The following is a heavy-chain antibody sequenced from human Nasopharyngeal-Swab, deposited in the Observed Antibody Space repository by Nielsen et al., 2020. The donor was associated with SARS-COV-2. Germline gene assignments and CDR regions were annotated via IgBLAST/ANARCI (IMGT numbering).Heavy chain of an antibody. CDR2: FDPEDGET. CDR3: ATGVAVAGTPHSYYYYYMDV. D-gene: IGHD6-19*01. Sequence: ASVKVSCKVSGYTLTELSMHWVRQAPGKGLEWMGGFDPEDGETIYAQKFQGRVTMTEDTSTDTAYMELSSLRSEDTAVYYCATGVAVAGTPHSYYYYYMDVWGKGTTVTVSS. V-gene: IGHV1-24*01. CDR1: GYTLTELS. J-gene: IGHJ6*03.